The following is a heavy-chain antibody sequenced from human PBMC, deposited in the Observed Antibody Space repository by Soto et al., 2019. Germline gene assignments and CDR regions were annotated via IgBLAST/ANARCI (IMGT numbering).Heavy chain of an antibody. V-gene: IGHV3-33*01. D-gene: IGHD6-13*01. J-gene: IGHJ6*02. CDR2: IWYDGSNK. CDR1: GFTFSSYG. CDR3: ARMGLHQQLELDYYYYYGIDV. Sequence: QVQLVESGGGVVQPGRSLRLSCAASGFTFSSYGMHWVRQAPGKGLEWVAVIWYDGSNKYYADSVKGRFTISRDNSKNTLYLQMNSLRAEDTAVYYCARMGLHQQLELDYYYYYGIDVWGQGTTVTVSS.